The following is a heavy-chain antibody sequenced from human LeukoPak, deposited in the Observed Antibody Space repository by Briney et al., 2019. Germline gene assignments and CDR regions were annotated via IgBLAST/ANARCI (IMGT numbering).Heavy chain of an antibody. Sequence: GGSLRLSCAASGFTFSSFWIYWVRHAPGKGLVWVSRIKSDGSETLYADSVKGRFTISRDNAKNTLYLQMNSLRAEDSAVYYCARVRMGDDFNPFDCWGQGTLVTVSS. V-gene: IGHV3-74*01. CDR1: GFTFSSFW. CDR2: IKSDGSET. J-gene: IGHJ4*02. D-gene: IGHD3-16*01. CDR3: ARVRMGDDFNPFDC.